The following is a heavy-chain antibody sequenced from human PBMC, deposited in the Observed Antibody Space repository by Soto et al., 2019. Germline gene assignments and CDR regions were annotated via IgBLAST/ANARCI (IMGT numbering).Heavy chain of an antibody. CDR1: GYTFTRYG. Sequence: QVQLVQSGAEVKRPGASVKVSRKASGYTFTRYGISWVRQAPGHGLEWMGWISAYNGNTNYAQKLQRRVTMTTDTSPSTAYMELRSLRSDDTAVYYCAGGDIGTTATPGWGQGNLVTVAS. D-gene: IGHD4-17*01. CDR3: AGGDIGTTATPG. CDR2: ISAYNGNT. V-gene: IGHV1-18*01. J-gene: IGHJ4*02.